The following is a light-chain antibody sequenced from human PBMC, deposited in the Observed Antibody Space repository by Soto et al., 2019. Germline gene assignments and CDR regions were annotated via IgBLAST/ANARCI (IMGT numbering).Light chain of an antibody. V-gene: IGLV3-21*04. Sequence: SYELTQTPSLSVAPEKTASITCGGDNIGSQSVHWYQHKPGQAPILVMRYDSDRPSGIPERFSGSNSGNTATLTISRVEAGDEADYSCRGWVFSSDRPWFGEGTRLT. CDR1: NIGSQS. J-gene: IGLJ3*02. CDR3: RGWVFSSDRPW. CDR2: YDS.